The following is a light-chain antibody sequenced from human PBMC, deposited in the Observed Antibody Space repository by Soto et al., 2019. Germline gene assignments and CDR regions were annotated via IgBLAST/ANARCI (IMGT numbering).Light chain of an antibody. CDR2: AAS. V-gene: IGKV1-39*01. Sequence: DIRLTQSPSSLSASVGDRVTITCRASQSISSYLNWYQQKPGKAPKLLIYAASSLQSGVPSRFSGSGSGTDFTLTISSLQPGDFATYYCQQSYSTPYTFGQGTKVDIK. J-gene: IGKJ2*01. CDR3: QQSYSTPYT. CDR1: QSISSY.